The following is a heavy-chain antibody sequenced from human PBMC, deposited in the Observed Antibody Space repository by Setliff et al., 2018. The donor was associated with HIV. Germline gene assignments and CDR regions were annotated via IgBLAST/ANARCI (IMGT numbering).Heavy chain of an antibody. CDR2: ISSTGAFK. V-gene: IGHV3-21*01. Sequence: PGESLKISCAASGFVFSSYSMNWVRQAPGKGLEWVSSISSTGAFKYYADSVKGRITISRDNAKKSLYLQMNTLRADDTAVYYCVRSRGPNYYDSSIYFNLDYWGQGILVTVSS. D-gene: IGHD3-22*01. CDR3: VRSRGPNYYDSSIYFNLDY. J-gene: IGHJ4*02. CDR1: GFVFSSYS.